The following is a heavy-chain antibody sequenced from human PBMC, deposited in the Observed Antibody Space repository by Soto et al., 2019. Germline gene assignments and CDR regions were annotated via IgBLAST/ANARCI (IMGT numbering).Heavy chain of an antibody. CDR2: IDTSSTKI. D-gene: IGHD3-3*01. CDR3: ASHYDLWSGYLSPVDY. V-gene: IGHV3-11*01. CDR1: GLTFSNYS. J-gene: IGHJ4*02. Sequence: PGGSLRLSCAASGLTFSNYSLSWVRQAPGKGLEWISYIDTSSTKIYYADSVKGRFTISRDNGKNSLFLEMNSLRVEDTAVYFCASHYDLWSGYLSPVDYWGQGTLVTVSS.